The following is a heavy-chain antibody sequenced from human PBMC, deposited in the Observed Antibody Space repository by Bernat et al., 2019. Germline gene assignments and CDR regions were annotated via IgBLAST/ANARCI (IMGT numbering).Heavy chain of an antibody. CDR2: ISAYNGNT. J-gene: IGHJ4*02. CDR1: GYTFTSYG. Sequence: QVQLVQSGAEVKKPGASVKVSCKASGYTFTSYGISWVRQAPGQGLEWMGWISAYNGNTNYAQKLQGRVTMTTDTSTSTAYMELRSLRSDDTAMYYCARDSPRGVVDKKFDYWGQGTLVTVSS. D-gene: IGHD2-15*01. V-gene: IGHV1-18*04. CDR3: ARDSPRGVVDKKFDY.